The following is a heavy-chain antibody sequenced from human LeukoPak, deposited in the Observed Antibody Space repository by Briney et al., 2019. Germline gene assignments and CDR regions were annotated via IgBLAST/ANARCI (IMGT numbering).Heavy chain of an antibody. CDR3: AREVRGGSTYLNY. CDR1: GDSINNYL. Sequence: SETLSLTCTVSGDSINNYLWTWIRQPAGKGLEWIGRIYSSGTTNYNPSLKSRVTMSVDTSKNQFSLKLTSVTAADTAVYFCAREVRGGSTYLNYWGQGTLVTVSS. J-gene: IGHJ4*02. CDR2: IYSSGTT. V-gene: IGHV4-4*07. D-gene: IGHD6-25*01.